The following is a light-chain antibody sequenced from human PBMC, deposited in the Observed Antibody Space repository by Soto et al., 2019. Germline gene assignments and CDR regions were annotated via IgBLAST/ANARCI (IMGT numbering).Light chain of an antibody. CDR2: GAS. Sequence: EIVLTQSPGTLSLSPGERATLSCRASQSFNSIYLVWYQQKPGQAPRLLIYGASSRATGIPDRFSGSGSGTDFTLTISRLEPEDFAVYYCHQYDSWTFGQGTKVDI. V-gene: IGKV3-20*01. J-gene: IGKJ1*01. CDR3: HQYDSWT. CDR1: QSFNSIY.